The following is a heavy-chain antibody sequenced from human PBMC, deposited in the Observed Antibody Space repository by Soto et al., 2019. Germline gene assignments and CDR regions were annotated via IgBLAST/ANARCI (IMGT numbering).Heavy chain of an antibody. Sequence: QVQLQESGPGLVKPSGTLSLTCAVSGDSISSPKWWTWVRQPPGKGLEWIGDMLHSGTTNYNPSLKSRITTSVDKSKNQYSWTLYSVTAADTAVYYCAYSPGWYRHDLWGPGTLVIVSS. CDR2: MLHSGTT. V-gene: IGHV4-4*02. CDR1: GDSISSPKW. CDR3: AYSPGWYRHDL. D-gene: IGHD6-19*01. J-gene: IGHJ3*01.